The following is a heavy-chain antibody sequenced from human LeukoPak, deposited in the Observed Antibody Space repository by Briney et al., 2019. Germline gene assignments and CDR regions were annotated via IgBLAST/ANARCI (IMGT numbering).Heavy chain of an antibody. CDR1: GGSISSYY. CDR3: ARETIRSYRGFDY. D-gene: IGHD1-26*01. V-gene: IGHV4-4*07. Sequence: SETLSLTCTVSGGSISSYYWSWIRQPAGKGLEGIGRIYTSGSTNYNASLKSRVSMSVDTSKNQCSLKLISVTAADTAVFYCARETIRSYRGFDYWGQGTLVTVSS. J-gene: IGHJ4*01. CDR2: IYTSGST.